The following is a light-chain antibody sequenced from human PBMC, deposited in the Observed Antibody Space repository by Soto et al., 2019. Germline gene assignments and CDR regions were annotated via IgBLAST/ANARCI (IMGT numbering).Light chain of an antibody. J-gene: IGKJ1*01. CDR2: LSS. V-gene: IGKV3-20*01. Sequence: EIVLTQSPGTLSLSQGERATLSCRASQSVSSNYVAWYQHKPFQTPKLLIYLSSRRATGIADRFSGSGSGTVFTLTISRLEPEDFAVYYCQQYGSSGTFGQGTKVDIK. CDR1: QSVSSNY. CDR3: QQYGSSGT.